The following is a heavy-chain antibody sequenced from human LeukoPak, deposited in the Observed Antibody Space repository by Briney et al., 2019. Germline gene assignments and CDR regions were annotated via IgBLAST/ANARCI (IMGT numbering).Heavy chain of an antibody. D-gene: IGHD3-22*01. CDR3: AREGSHYYDSSGYYGKDY. Sequence: SVKVSCKASGYTFTSYDINWVRQATGQGLEWMGRIIPILGIANYAQKFQGRVTITADKSTSTAYMELSSLRSEDTAVYYCAREGSHYYDSSGYYGKDYWGQGTLVTVSS. CDR2: IIPILGIA. CDR1: GYTFTSYD. J-gene: IGHJ4*02. V-gene: IGHV1-69*04.